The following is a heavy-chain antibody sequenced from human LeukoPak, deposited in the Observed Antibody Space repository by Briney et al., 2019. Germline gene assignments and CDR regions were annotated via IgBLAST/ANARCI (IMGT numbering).Heavy chain of an antibody. CDR3: ARAGGSGLIDY. V-gene: IGHV4-39*07. D-gene: IGHD6-19*01. Sequence: SETLSLTCTVSGGSISSYYWGWIRQPPGKGLEWIGSMYYSGSTYYNPSLKSRVTISISTSKNQFSLKLSSVTAADTAVYYCARAGGSGLIDYWGQGTLVTVSS. CDR2: MYYSGST. J-gene: IGHJ4*02. CDR1: GGSISSYY.